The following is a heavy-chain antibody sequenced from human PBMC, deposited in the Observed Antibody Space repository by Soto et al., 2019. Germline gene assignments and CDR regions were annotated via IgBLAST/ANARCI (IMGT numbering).Heavy chain of an antibody. CDR3: ARGFGNYYYGMDV. Sequence: PGGSLRLSCAASGFTVSDNYMNWVRQAPGKGLEWVSVIYSGGSTYYADSVKGRYTISRDNSKNTLYLQMNSLRAEDTAVYYCARGFGNYYYGMDVWGQGTTVTVSS. J-gene: IGHJ6*02. D-gene: IGHD3-16*01. V-gene: IGHV3-53*05. CDR1: GFTVSDNY. CDR2: IYSGGST.